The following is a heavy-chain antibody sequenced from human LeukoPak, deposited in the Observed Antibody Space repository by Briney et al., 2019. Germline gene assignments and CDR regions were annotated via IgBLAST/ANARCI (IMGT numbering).Heavy chain of an antibody. Sequence: PGGSLRLSCAASGFTFADYAIHWVRQAPGGGLEWVSLTSGDGGTTYYADSVKGRFTISRDNSKNSLFLQMNSLRTEDTALYYCAKDMVWGWYFDLWGRGTLVTVSS. CDR2: TSGDGGTT. CDR3: AKDMVWGWYFDL. D-gene: IGHD7-27*01. V-gene: IGHV3-43*02. CDR1: GFTFADYA. J-gene: IGHJ2*01.